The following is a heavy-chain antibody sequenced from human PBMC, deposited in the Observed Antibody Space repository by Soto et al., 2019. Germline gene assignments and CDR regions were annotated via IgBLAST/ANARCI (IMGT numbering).Heavy chain of an antibody. V-gene: IGHV5-51*01. J-gene: IGHJ6*02. CDR2: IYPGDSDT. Sequence: PGDSLTISCQGSGYSFASYWIGWVRHMPGKDLEWMGIIYPGDSDTRYSPSFQGQVTISAEKSLRTAYLQWTSLKASDTALYYCARTRSFTLGFYYDGMDVWGQGTTVT. CDR1: GYSFASYW. CDR3: ARTRSFTLGFYYDGMDV. D-gene: IGHD6-6*01.